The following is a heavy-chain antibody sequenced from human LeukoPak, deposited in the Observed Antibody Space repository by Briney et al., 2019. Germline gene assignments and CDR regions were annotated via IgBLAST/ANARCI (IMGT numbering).Heavy chain of an antibody. D-gene: IGHD3-10*01. V-gene: IGHV4-61*02. CDR2: IYTSGST. J-gene: IGHJ6*03. CDR1: GGSISSGSYF. Sequence: SQTLSLTCTVSGGSISSGSYFWSWIRQPAGTGLEWIGRIYTSGSTNYSPSLKSRVTISVDTSRNQFSLNLTSVTAADTAVYYCARDYKERRYPRSDMDVWGKGTTVTVSS. CDR3: ARDYKERRYPRSDMDV.